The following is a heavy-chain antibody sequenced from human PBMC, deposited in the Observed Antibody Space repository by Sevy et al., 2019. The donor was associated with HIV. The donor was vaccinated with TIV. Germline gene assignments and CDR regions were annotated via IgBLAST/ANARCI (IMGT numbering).Heavy chain of an antibody. CDR2: INSDGLST. J-gene: IGHJ4*02. Sequence: VGSLRLSCAASGFTFSGYWMHWVRQPPGMGLMWVSRINSDGLSTNYAGSVKDRFTISRDNAKNTLYLQVNSLRAQDTAVYYCARGTRGTFDLWGRGTLVTVSS. CDR3: ARGTRGTFDL. V-gene: IGHV3-74*01. D-gene: IGHD1-1*01. CDR1: GFTFSGYW.